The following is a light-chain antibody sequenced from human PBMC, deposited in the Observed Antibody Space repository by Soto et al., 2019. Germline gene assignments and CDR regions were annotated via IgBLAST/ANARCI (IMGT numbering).Light chain of an antibody. CDR1: QSVTTSY. J-gene: IGKJ5*01. Sequence: ELVLTKSPGTLSLSPGERATLSCRASQSVTTSYLAWYQQIPGQTPSLLIYDTSTRATGIPDRFSGSGSGTDFTLAISRLEPEDFAVYYCQQYGSSPITFGQGTRLEIK. CDR3: QQYGSSPIT. V-gene: IGKV3-20*01. CDR2: DTS.